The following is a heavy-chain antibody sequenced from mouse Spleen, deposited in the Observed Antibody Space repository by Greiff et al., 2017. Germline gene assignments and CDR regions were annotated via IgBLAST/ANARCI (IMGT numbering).Heavy chain of an antibody. CDR2: IYPGSGST. D-gene: IGHD2-1*01. J-gene: IGHJ3*01. V-gene: IGHV1-55*01. Sequence: VQLQQPGAELVKPGASVKMSCKASGYTFTSYWITWVKQRPGQGLEWIGDIYPGSGSTNYNEKFKSKATLTVDTSSSTAYMQLSSLTTEDSAVYYCARGGYGNFLFAYWGQGTLVTVSA. CDR1: GYTFTSYW. CDR3: ARGGYGNFLFAY.